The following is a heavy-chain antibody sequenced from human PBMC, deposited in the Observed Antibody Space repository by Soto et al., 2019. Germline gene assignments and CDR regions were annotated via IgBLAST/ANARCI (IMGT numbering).Heavy chain of an antibody. V-gene: IGHV3-30-3*01. CDR3: ARDDRSNDFDY. J-gene: IGHJ4*02. Sequence: QVQLVESGGGVVQPGRSLRLSCAASGFTFSSYALHWVRQAPGKGLEWVALISYDGSNKYYADSVKGRFTISRDNSKNTLYLQMNSLKTEDTAVYYCARDDRSNDFDYWGQGTLVTVSS. CDR1: GFTFSSYA. CDR2: ISYDGSNK.